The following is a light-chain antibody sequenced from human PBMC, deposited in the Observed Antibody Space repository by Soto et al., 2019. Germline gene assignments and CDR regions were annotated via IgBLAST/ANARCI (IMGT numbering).Light chain of an antibody. CDR2: DVS. V-gene: IGLV2-8*01. Sequence: QSALTQPPSASGSPGQSVTISCTGTSSDVGAYNYVSWYQQHPGKAPKLMIYDVSKRPSGVPDRFSGSKSGNTASLTVSGLQADHEADFYCISYAGSSIWVFGGGTKLTVL. CDR1: SSDVGAYNY. J-gene: IGLJ3*02. CDR3: ISYAGSSIWV.